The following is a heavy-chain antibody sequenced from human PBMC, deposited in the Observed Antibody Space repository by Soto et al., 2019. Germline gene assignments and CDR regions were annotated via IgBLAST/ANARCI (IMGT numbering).Heavy chain of an antibody. V-gene: IGHV3-30*04. CDR1: GFTFSSYA. CDR3: ARDPLAVTGSFVDY. Sequence: QAGGSLRLSCAASGFTFSSYAMHWVRQAPGKGLEWVAVISYDGREKYYADSAKGRFTISRDSSKNTAYLQMNSLRAEDTAVYYCARDPLAVTGSFVDYWGQGTLVTVSS. J-gene: IGHJ4*02. D-gene: IGHD6-19*01. CDR2: ISYDGREK.